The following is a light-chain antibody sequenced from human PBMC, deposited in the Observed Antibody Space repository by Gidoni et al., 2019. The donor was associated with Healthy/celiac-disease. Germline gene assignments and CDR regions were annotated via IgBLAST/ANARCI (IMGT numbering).Light chain of an antibody. Sequence: QSVLTQPPSASGTPGQRVTISCSGSSSNSGSNTVNWYQQLPGTAPQLLIYSNNQRSSGFPDRLSGSKSGTSASLAISGLQSEDEADYYCAAWDDSLNGVVFGGGTKLTVL. CDR1: SSNSGSNT. J-gene: IGLJ2*01. CDR3: AAWDDSLNGVV. V-gene: IGLV1-44*01. CDR2: SNN.